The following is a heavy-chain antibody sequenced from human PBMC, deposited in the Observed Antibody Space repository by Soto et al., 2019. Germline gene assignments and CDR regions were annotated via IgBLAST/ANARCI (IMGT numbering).Heavy chain of an antibody. Sequence: EVQLLESGGGLVQPGGSLRLSCAASGFTFNNYAMTWVRQAPGKGLEWVSAISGGGDTTSYADSVKGRFTVSRDGAKNALDLQMSSLRAEDTALYYCAKGRGGSGSLTPRVDFWGEGPLVTVAS. CDR2: ISGGGDTT. CDR1: GFTFNNYA. D-gene: IGHD3-10*01. V-gene: IGHV3-23*01. J-gene: IGHJ4*02. CDR3: AKGRGGSGSLTPRVDF.